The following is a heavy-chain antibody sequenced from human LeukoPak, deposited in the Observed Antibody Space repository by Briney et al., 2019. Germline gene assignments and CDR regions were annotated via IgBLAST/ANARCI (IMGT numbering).Heavy chain of an antibody. V-gene: IGHV3-30*18. CDR1: GFTFSAYG. CDR2: ISYDGSDT. CDR3: AKDHGYRVNMVRGVTPYHYGMNV. Sequence: GKSLRLSCAASGFTFSAYGSHWVRQAPGKGLEWVSVISYDGSDTYYADSVKGRFSISRDNSKNILYLQMKSLRVEDTAVYYCAKDHGYRVNMVRGVTPYHYGMNVWGLGTTVIVSS. J-gene: IGHJ6*02. D-gene: IGHD3-10*01.